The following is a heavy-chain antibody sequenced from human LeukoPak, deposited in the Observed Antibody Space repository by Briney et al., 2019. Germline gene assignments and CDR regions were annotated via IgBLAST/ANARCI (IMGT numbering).Heavy chain of an antibody. CDR1: GGTFSSYA. J-gene: IGHJ4*02. V-gene: IGHV1-69*13. CDR2: IIPIFGTA. D-gene: IGHD3-3*01. CDR3: AVSYDFWSGYNPYFDY. Sequence: SVKVSCKASGGTFSSYAISWVRQAPGQGLEWMGGIIPIFGTANYAQKFQGRVTITADESTSTAYMELSSLRSEDTAVYYCAVSYDFWSGYNPYFDYWGQGTLVTVSS.